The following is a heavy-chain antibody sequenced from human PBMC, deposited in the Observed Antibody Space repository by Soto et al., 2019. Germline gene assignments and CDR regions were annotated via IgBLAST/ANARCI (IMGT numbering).Heavy chain of an antibody. Sequence: QVQLVQSGAEVKKPGSSVKVSCKASGGTFSSYAISWVRQAPGQGLEWMGGIIPIFGTANYAQKFQGRVTITADESTGTAYIERSSLRSEDTAVYYWARARGGDSWDYYGMDVWGQGTTVTVSS. CDR3: ARARGGDSWDYYGMDV. J-gene: IGHJ6*02. CDR2: IIPIFGTA. V-gene: IGHV1-69*01. D-gene: IGHD6-13*01. CDR1: GGTFSSYA.